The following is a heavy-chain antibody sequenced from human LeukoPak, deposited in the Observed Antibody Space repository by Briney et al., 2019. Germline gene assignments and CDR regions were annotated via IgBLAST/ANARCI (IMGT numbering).Heavy chain of an antibody. J-gene: IGHJ4*02. D-gene: IGHD6-13*01. CDR3: ARDLYSSSSGNDY. Sequence: SETLSLTCAVSGGSISSSNWWSWVRQPPGKGLEWIGEIYHSGSTNYNPSLKSRVTISVDKSKNQFSLKLSPVTAADTAVYYCARDLYSSSSGNDYWGQGTLVTVSS. CDR1: GGSISSSNW. V-gene: IGHV4-4*02. CDR2: IYHSGST.